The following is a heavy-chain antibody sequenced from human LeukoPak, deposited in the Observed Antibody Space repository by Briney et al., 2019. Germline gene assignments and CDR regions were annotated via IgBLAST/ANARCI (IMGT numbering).Heavy chain of an antibody. CDR2: IYTSGST. D-gene: IGHD3-3*01. V-gene: IGHV4-61*02. Sequence: SQTLSLTCTVSGGSISSGSYYWSWFRQPAEKGLEWIGRIYTSGSTYYNPSPKSRVTISADTSKNQFSLKLSSVTAADTAVYYCARGGPLRYYDFWSGYYPTPHFDYWGQGTLVTVSS. CDR3: ARGGPLRYYDFWSGYYPTPHFDY. CDR1: GGSISSGSYY. J-gene: IGHJ4*02.